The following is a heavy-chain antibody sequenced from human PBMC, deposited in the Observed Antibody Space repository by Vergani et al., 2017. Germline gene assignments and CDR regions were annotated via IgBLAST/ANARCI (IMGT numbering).Heavy chain of an antibody. Sequence: EVQLVESGGGLVQPGGSLRLSCEASGFTVSSYSITWIRQAPGKGLEWVSYINASSRSIYYADSVKGRFTVSRDNSKNTVYLQMNSLRVEDTAIYYCAKDISSSERYLDFWGQGTLVTVSA. CDR1: GFTVSSYS. V-gene: IGHV3-48*01. J-gene: IGHJ4*02. CDR2: INASSRSI. D-gene: IGHD6-13*01. CDR3: AKDISSSERYLDF.